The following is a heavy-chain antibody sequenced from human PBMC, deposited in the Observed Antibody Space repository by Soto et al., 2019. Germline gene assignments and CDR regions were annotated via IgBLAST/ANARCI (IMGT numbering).Heavy chain of an antibody. Sequence: QVQLVESGGGVVQPGRSLRLSCAASGFTFSSYGMHWVRQAPGKGLEWVAVISYDGSNKYYADSVKGRFTISRDNSKNTLYLQMNSLSAEDTAVYYCARRDTGGYYYGMFVWGQGTTVTVSS. CDR1: GFTFSSYG. CDR2: ISYDGSNK. D-gene: IGHD3-16*01. J-gene: IGHJ6*02. V-gene: IGHV3-30*03. CDR3: ARRDTGGYYYGMFV.